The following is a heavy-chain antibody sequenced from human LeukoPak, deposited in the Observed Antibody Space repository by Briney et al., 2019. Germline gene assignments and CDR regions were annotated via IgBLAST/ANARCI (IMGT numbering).Heavy chain of an antibody. CDR3: AKGQYYDHPHWLDP. V-gene: IGHV3-23*01. D-gene: IGHD3-22*01. CDR2: ISGGGDST. Sequence: TGGSLRLSCAASGFTLRNYAMAWVRQAPGQGLELVSHISGGGDSTNYADSVKGRFTISRDTSTNTLFLQMNNLRAEDAATYYCAKGQYYDHPHWLDPWGQGTLVTVSS. CDR1: GFTLRNYA. J-gene: IGHJ5*02.